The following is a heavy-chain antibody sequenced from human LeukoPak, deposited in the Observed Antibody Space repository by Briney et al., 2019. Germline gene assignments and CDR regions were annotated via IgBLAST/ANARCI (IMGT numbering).Heavy chain of an antibody. D-gene: IGHD6-6*01. CDR3: ARGRIASRPGD. CDR1: GYSISSGYY. V-gene: IGHV4-38-2*01. Sequence: KPSETLSLTCAVSGYSISSGYYWGWIRQPPGKGLEWIGSIYHSGSTYYNPSLKSRVTISVDTSENQFSLRLSSVTAADTAVYYCARGRIASRPGDWGQGTLVTVSS. J-gene: IGHJ4*02. CDR2: IYHSGST.